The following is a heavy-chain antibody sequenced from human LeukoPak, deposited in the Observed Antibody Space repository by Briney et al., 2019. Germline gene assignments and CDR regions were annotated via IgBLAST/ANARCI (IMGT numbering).Heavy chain of an antibody. V-gene: IGHV3-30-3*01. CDR3: ARDGSSEWFDY. Sequence: GRSLRLSCAASGFTFSSYAMHWVRQAPGKGLEWVAVISYDGSNKYYADSVKGRFTISRDNSKNTLYLQMNSLRAEDTAVYYCARDGSSEWFDYWGQRTLVTVSS. D-gene: IGHD1-26*01. CDR2: ISYDGSNK. J-gene: IGHJ4*02. CDR1: GFTFSSYA.